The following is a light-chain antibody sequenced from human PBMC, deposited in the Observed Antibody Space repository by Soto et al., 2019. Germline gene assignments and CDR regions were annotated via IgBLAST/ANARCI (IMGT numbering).Light chain of an antibody. V-gene: IGKV1-5*03. CDR3: QQYNSYSEA. J-gene: IGKJ1*01. CDR1: QTISSW. Sequence: DIQMTQSPSTLSGSVGDRVTITCRASQTISSWLAWYQQKPGKAPKLLIYKASTLKSGVPSRFSGSGSGTEFTLTISSLQTDDFATYYCQQYNSYSEAFGQGTRWISN. CDR2: KAS.